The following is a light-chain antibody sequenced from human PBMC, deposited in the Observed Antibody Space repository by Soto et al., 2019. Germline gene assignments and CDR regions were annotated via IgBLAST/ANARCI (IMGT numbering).Light chain of an antibody. CDR2: GAS. CDR1: QSISSTQ. Sequence: LFTQSPDTLTFSPGERTTLSGRASQSISSTQLVWYQQKPGQAPTLLIFGASSRATGIPDRFSGSGSGTDFTLTISGLQPEDFAVYYCQQYGTSPGTFGQGTNVDIK. CDR3: QQYGTSPGT. J-gene: IGKJ1*01. V-gene: IGKV3-20*01.